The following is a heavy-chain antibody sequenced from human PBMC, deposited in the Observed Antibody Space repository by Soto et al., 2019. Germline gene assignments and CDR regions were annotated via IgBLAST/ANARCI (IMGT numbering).Heavy chain of an antibody. CDR2: INHRGRT. V-gene: IGHV4-34*01. CDR3: ARDLPLPTVTTYYFDY. Sequence: SETLSLTCAAYGGSFSGYYWSWIRQPPGKGLEWIGEINHRGRTNYNPAHKSRVTKSVETSKNQISLKLSSVTAADSALYYCARDLPLPTVTTYYFDYWGQGTLVTVSS. D-gene: IGHD4-17*01. J-gene: IGHJ4*02. CDR1: GGSFSGYY.